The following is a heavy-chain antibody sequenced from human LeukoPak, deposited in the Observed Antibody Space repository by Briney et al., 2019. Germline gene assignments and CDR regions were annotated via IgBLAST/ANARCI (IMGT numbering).Heavy chain of an antibody. CDR2: IYTSGDT. D-gene: IGHD5-12*01. V-gene: IGHV4-38-2*02. Sequence: SETLSLTCTVSGYSISSGYYWGWIRQPAGKGLEWIGRIYTSGDTDYNPSLKSRVTISVDTSKNQFSLQLSSLTASDTAVYYCARVGPYIEVDPWGQGTLVIVSS. CDR1: GYSISSGYY. J-gene: IGHJ5*02. CDR3: ARVGPYIEVDP.